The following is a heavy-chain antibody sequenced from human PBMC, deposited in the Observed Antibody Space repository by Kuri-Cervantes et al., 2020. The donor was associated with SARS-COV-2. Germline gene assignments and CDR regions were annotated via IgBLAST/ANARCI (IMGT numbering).Heavy chain of an antibody. Sequence: GESLKISCAASGFTVSSNYMSWVRQAPGKGLEWVSVIYSGGSTYYADSVKGRFTISRDNSKNTLYLQMNSLRAEDTAVYYCAKDQGDDYYDSSGYYGWGVVDYWGQGTLVTVSS. CDR3: AKDQGDDYYDSSGYYGWGVVDY. CDR1: GFTVSSNY. D-gene: IGHD3-22*01. CDR2: IYSGGST. J-gene: IGHJ4*02. V-gene: IGHV3-53*05.